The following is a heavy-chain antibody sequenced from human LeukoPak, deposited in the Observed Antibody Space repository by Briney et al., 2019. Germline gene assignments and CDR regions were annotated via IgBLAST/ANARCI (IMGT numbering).Heavy chain of an antibody. CDR3: ARDVSYDILTGKPYYFDY. J-gene: IGHJ4*02. CDR1: GFTFSSYE. D-gene: IGHD3-9*01. Sequence: GGSLRLSCAASGFTFSSYEMNWVRQAPGKGLEWVSSISSSSSYIYYADSVKGRFTISRDNAKNSLYLQMNSLRAEDTAVYYCARDVSYDILTGKPYYFDYWGQGTLVTVSS. CDR2: ISSSSSYI. V-gene: IGHV3-21*01.